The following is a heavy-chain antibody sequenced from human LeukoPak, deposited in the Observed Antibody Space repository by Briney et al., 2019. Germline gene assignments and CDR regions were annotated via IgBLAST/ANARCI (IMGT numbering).Heavy chain of an antibody. Sequence: GGSLRLSCAASGFTFSSYWMHWVRQAPGKGLVWVSRINSDGSSTSYADFVKGRFTISRDNAKNTLYLQMNSLRAEDTAVYYCTSHSSSWYEWYFQHWGQGTLVTVSS. CDR1: GFTFSSYW. D-gene: IGHD6-13*01. J-gene: IGHJ1*01. V-gene: IGHV3-74*01. CDR2: INSDGSST. CDR3: TSHSSSWYEWYFQH.